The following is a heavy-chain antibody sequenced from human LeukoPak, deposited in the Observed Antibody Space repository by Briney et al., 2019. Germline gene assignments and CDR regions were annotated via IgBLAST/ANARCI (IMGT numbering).Heavy chain of an antibody. Sequence: ASVKVSFKASGYTFTGYYMHWVRQAPGQGLEWMGWINPNSGGTNYAQKFQGRVTMTGDTSISTAYMELSRLRSDDTAVYYCARGGCSSTSCKENWFDPWGQGTLVTVSS. CDR3: ARGGCSSTSCKENWFDP. J-gene: IGHJ5*02. CDR1: GYTFTGYY. CDR2: INPNSGGT. V-gene: IGHV1-2*02. D-gene: IGHD2-2*01.